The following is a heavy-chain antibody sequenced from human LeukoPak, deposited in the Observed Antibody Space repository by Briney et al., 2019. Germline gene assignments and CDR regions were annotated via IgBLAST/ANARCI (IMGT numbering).Heavy chain of an antibody. CDR2: MSADDINI. V-gene: IGHV3-33*05. J-gene: IGHJ4*02. Sequence: GGSLRLSCATSGFTFSNFYMHWVRQAPGKGLEWVALMSADDINIYYADSVKGRFTISRDNSKNTLYLQMNSLRAEDTAVYYCAKAAVYSRNWTPFDDWGQGTLVTVSS. D-gene: IGHD6-13*01. CDR1: GFTFSNFY. CDR3: AKAAVYSRNWTPFDD.